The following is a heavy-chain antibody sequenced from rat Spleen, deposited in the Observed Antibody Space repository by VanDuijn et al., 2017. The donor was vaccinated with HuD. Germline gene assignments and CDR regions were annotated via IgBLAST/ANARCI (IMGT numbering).Heavy chain of an antibody. CDR3: ARQDTAGYSNWFAY. J-gene: IGHJ3*01. V-gene: IGHV5-29*01. Sequence: EVQLVESGGGLVQPGRSLKLSCAASGFTFSDYGMAWVRQAPTKGLEWVATISYGDSSGHSGTYYRDSVKGRFTISRDNAKSTLYLQVDSLRSEDTATYYCARQDTAGYSNWFAYWGQGTLVTVSS. CDR2: ISYGDSSGHSGT. CDR1: GFTFSDYG. D-gene: IGHD4-3*01.